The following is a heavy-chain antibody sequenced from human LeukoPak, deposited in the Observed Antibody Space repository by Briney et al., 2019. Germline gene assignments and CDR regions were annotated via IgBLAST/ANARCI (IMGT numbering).Heavy chain of an antibody. V-gene: IGHV3-33*01. J-gene: IGHJ6*02. CDR2: IWSDGSKT. Sequence: PGRSLSLSCAASGFNFGSSGMHWVRQAPGKGLEWVAFIWSDGSKTDHADAVKGRFTIFRDNSKNTLYLQMNSLRAEDTAVYYCARDAAVYGMDVWGQGTTVTVSS. CDR1: GFNFGSSG. D-gene: IGHD6-25*01. CDR3: ARDAAVYGMDV.